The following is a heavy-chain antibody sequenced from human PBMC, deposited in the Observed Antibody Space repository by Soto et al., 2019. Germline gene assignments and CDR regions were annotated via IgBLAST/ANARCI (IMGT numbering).Heavy chain of an antibody. D-gene: IGHD3-3*01. J-gene: IGHJ4*02. Sequence: GGSLRLSCSASGFTFSSYLMHWVRQAPGKGLVWVSRINSDGSSTSYADSVKGRFTISRDNAKNTLYLQMNSLRAEDTAVYYCARVGITIFGVTENYFDYWGQGTLVTV. CDR2: INSDGSST. CDR3: ARVGITIFGVTENYFDY. V-gene: IGHV3-74*01. CDR1: GFTFSSYL.